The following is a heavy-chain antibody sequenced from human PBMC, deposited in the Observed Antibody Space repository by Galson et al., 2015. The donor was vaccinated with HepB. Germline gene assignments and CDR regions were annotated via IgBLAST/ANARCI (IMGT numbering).Heavy chain of an antibody. J-gene: IGHJ4*02. D-gene: IGHD1-26*01. CDR2: IIPIFGTS. V-gene: IGHV1-69*06. CDR3: ATLGPTTRHFDF. CDR1: GGTFSNYA. Sequence: SVKVSCKASGGTFSNYAINWVRQAPGQGLGWMGGIIPIFGTSNSAQKFQGRVTITADTSTNTAYMELSRLTSEDTAIFYCATLGPTTRHFDFWGQGTLVTVSS.